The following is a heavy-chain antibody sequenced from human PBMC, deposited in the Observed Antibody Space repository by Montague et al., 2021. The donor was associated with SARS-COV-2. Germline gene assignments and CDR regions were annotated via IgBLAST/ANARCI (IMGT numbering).Heavy chain of an antibody. CDR3: ATILKPAGGHFDY. CDR1: GYSFSKYW. J-gene: IGHJ4*02. D-gene: IGHD6-13*01. CDR2: IYPDDSDI. Sequence: QSGAEVKKPGESLKISCKTSGYSFSKYWIGWVRQMPGDGLEWMGIIYPDDSDIRYSPSLQSHVTMSVDRSISTAYLQWNSLQASDTAVYYCATILKPAGGHFDYWGQGTQVTVSS. V-gene: IGHV5-51*03.